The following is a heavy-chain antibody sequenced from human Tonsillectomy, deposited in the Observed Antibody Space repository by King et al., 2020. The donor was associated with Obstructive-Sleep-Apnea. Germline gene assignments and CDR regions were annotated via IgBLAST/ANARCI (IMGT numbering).Heavy chain of an antibody. CDR2: ISTYSSYI. V-gene: IGHV3-21*01. CDR1: GFTFSDCS. CDR3: ARDRGRSGYDPTSWYFDL. Sequence: VQLVESGGGLVKPGGSLRLSCAASGFTFSDCSMNWVRQAPGKGLEWVSSISTYSSYIYYADSVKGRFTISRDNAKNSLDLHMNSLRAEDTAVYYCARDRGRSGYDPTSWYFDLWGRGTLVTVSS. J-gene: IGHJ2*01. D-gene: IGHD5-12*01.